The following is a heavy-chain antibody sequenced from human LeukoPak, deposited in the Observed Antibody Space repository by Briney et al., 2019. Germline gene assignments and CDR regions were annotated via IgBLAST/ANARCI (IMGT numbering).Heavy chain of an antibody. CDR3: ARYSSGHAFDI. D-gene: IGHD6-19*01. Sequence: SETLSLTCAVSSGSIFSSNWWSWVRQPPGKGLEWIGQIFHSGSTSYSPSLKSRVTISVDKSKNQFSLKMTSVTAADTAVYYCARYSSGHAFDIWGQGTMVTVSS. J-gene: IGHJ3*02. CDR2: IFHSGST. V-gene: IGHV4-4*02. CDR1: SGSIFSSNW.